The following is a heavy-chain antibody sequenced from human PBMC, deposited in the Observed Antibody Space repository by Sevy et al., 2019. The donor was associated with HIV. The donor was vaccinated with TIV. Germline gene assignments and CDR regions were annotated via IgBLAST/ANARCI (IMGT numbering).Heavy chain of an antibody. CDR3: AREDWNDVIDY. J-gene: IGHJ4*02. CDR2: IGSGASTI. D-gene: IGHD1-1*01. V-gene: IGHV3-11*01. CDR1: GFIFSDYY. Sequence: GGSLRLSCAASGFIFSDYYMSWIRQAPGKGLVCISYIGSGASTILYADSVKGRFTISRDNAKNSLYLQMNSLRADDTAVYYCAREDWNDVIDYWGQGTLVTVSS.